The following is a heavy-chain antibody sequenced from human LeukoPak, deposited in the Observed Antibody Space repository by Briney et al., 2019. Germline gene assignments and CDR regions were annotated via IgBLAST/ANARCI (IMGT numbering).Heavy chain of an antibody. CDR2: IRYDGSNK. Sequence: GGSLRLSCVTSGFTFSRYAMHWVRQAPGKGLEWVAFIRYDGSNKYYADSVKGRFTISRDNSKNTLYLQMNSLRAEDTAVYYCAKDSRYCSGGSCYLGPPDYWGQGTLVTVSS. J-gene: IGHJ4*02. CDR3: AKDSRYCSGGSCYLGPPDY. D-gene: IGHD2-15*01. V-gene: IGHV3-30*02. CDR1: GFTFSRYA.